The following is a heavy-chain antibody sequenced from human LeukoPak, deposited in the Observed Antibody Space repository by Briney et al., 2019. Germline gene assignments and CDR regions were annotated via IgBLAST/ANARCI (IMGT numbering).Heavy chain of an antibody. Sequence: SETLSLTCAVSGGSISSGGYSWSWIRLPPGKGLEWIGYIYHSGSTYYNPSLKSRVTISVDRSKNQFSLKLSSVTAADTAVYYCARGRWVDYGGNSDAFDIWGQGTMVTVSS. V-gene: IGHV4-30-2*01. CDR1: GGSISSGGYS. CDR3: ARGRWVDYGGNSDAFDI. CDR2: IYHSGST. D-gene: IGHD4-23*01. J-gene: IGHJ3*02.